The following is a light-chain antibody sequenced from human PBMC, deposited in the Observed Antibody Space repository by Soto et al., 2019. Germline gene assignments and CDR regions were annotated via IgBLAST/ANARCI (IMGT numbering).Light chain of an antibody. J-gene: IGKJ1*01. CDR3: QQYTNTNNPWM. CDR2: DAS. CDR1: QSISRW. Sequence: DIQMTQSPSTLSAFVGDRVTITCRASQSISRWLAWYQQKPGKAPKLLIYDASTLQSGVASRFSGSGSGTEFTPIISGLQPDDSATYYCQQYTNTNNPWMFGQGTKV. V-gene: IGKV1-5*01.